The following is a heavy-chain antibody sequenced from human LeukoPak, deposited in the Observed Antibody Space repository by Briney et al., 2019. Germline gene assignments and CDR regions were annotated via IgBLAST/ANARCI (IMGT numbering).Heavy chain of an antibody. D-gene: IGHD3-10*01. CDR1: GYSISSGYY. Sequence: SETLSLTCTVSGYSISSGYYWGWIRQPPGKGLEWIGSIYHSGSTYYNPSLKSRVTISVDTSNNQFSLKLSSVTAADTAVYYCARVTYGSGTYGAFDYWGQGTLVTVSS. CDR2: IYHSGST. CDR3: ARVTYGSGTYGAFDY. J-gene: IGHJ4*02. V-gene: IGHV4-38-2*02.